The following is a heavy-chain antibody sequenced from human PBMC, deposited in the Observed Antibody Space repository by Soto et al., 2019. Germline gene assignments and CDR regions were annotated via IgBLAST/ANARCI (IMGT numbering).Heavy chain of an antibody. CDR2: IIPIFGTT. J-gene: IGHJ1*01. V-gene: IGHV1-69*13. Sequence: ASVKVSCKASGGTFNTYTFSWVRQAPGQGLEWMGSIIPIFGTTHYAQSFQGRLSITADQSSTTTYMELRSLTSHDTALYYCARIPRYSFPTSDPLDNWGQGTLVTVSS. CDR1: GGTFNTYT. CDR3: ARIPRYSFPTSDPLDN. D-gene: IGHD1-26*01.